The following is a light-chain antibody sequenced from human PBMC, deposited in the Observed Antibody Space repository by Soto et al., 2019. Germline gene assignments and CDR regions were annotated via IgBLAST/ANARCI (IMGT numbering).Light chain of an antibody. J-gene: IGKJ3*01. CDR2: DAS. V-gene: IGKV3-11*01. CDR3: QQRSNWPGT. Sequence: EIVLTQSPATLSLSPGERATLSCRASQSVSSYLAWYQQKPGQAPRLLIYDASNRATGIPARFSGSGSGTDFTLTISRLETEDFAVYYCQQRSNWPGTFGPGTKVDIK. CDR1: QSVSSY.